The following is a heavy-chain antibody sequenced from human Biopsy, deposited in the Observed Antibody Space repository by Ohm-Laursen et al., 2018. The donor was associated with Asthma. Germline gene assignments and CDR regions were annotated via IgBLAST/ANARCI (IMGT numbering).Heavy chain of an antibody. V-gene: IGHV1-69*01. CDR3: ARALTTEEGDTWFDP. D-gene: IGHD4-11*01. CDR2: IIPMFGTT. J-gene: IGHJ5*02. CDR1: GVTFSNYV. Sequence: SSVKVSCNASGVTFSNYVFSWVRQAPGQGLEWVGGIIPMFGTTKYTQKFQARVSITADEATSTVYMELSSLRSEDTAVYYCARALTTEEGDTWFDPWGQGTLVTVSS.